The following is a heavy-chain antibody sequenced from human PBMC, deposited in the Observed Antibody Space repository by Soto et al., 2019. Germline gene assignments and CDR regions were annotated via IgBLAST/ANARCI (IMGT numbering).Heavy chain of an antibody. CDR3: ARRWGATFDY. CDR2: IYYSGST. Sequence: QVQLQESGPGLVKPSETLSLTCTVSGGSISSYYWSWIRQPPGKGLEWIGYIYYSGSTNYNPSLKSRVTRSVATAKNQFSLKLSSVTAADTAVYYCARRWGATFDYWGQGTLVTVSS. D-gene: IGHD1-26*01. CDR1: GGSISSYY. J-gene: IGHJ4*02. V-gene: IGHV4-59*08.